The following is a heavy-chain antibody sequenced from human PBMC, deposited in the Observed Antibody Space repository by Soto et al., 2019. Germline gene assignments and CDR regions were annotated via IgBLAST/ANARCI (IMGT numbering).Heavy chain of an antibody. V-gene: IGHV3-33*01. Sequence: QVQLVESGGGVVQPGRSLRLSCAASGFIFNRYGMHWVRQVPGKGLEWVADIWYDGSNKNYADSVKGRFTISRDNSKNTLSLQVNSLRAEDTAVYYCARGPGRPPLRNYGMDVWGPGTTVTVSS. CDR1: GFIFNRYG. J-gene: IGHJ6*02. CDR3: ARGPGRPPLRNYGMDV. CDR2: IWYDGSNK.